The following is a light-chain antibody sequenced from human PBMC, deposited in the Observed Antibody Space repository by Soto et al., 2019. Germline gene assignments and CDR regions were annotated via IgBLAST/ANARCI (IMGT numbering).Light chain of an antibody. Sequence: EVVLTQSPATLSLSPGERVTLSCRASQSITGYLAWSQHKPGQAPRLLIYDTFKRATGIPARFSGSRSGTDFTLTISSLEPEDCATYVCQQGTNWPATFGRGTKVEMK. CDR1: QSITGY. CDR3: QQGTNWPAT. J-gene: IGKJ4*02. CDR2: DTF. V-gene: IGKV3-11*01.